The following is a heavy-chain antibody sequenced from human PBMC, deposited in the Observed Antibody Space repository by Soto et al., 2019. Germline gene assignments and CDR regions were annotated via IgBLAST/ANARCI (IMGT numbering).Heavy chain of an antibody. CDR3: ARVGGVAARTLDY. Sequence: SETLSLTCTVSGGSISPFYWSWVRQPPGKGLEWIGYLYYSGNTNYNPSLKSRVTISVDASKNQVSLRLTSVTAADTAVYYCARVGGVAARTLDYWGQGTVVTVSS. D-gene: IGHD2-15*01. V-gene: IGHV4-59*01. J-gene: IGHJ4*02. CDR1: GGSISPFY. CDR2: LYYSGNT.